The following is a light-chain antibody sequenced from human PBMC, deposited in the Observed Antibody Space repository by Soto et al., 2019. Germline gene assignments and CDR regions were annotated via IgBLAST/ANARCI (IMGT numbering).Light chain of an antibody. V-gene: IGKV1-5*01. CDR2: DAS. J-gene: IGKJ1*01. CDR1: QNIRGW. CDR3: QQYNSYSWT. Sequence: DIRMTQSPSTLSTSVGDRVTITCRASQNIRGWLAWYQQKPGKAPKLLIYDASTLESGVPSRFSGSGSGTEFTLNISSLQPADFATYYCQQYNSYSWTFGKGTTVAIK.